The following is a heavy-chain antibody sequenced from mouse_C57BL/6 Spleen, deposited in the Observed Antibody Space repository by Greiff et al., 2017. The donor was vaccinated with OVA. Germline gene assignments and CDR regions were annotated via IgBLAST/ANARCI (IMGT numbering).Heavy chain of an antibody. CDR2: ISSGSSTI. J-gene: IGHJ2*01. Sequence: EVQLQQSGGGLVKPGGSLKLSCAASGFTFSDYGMHWVRQAPEKGLEWVAYISSGSSTIYYADTVKGRFTISRDNAKNTLFLQMTSLRSEDTAMYYCASGLSFDYWGQGTTLTVSS. V-gene: IGHV5-17*01. CDR1: GFTFSDYG. CDR3: ASGLSFDY.